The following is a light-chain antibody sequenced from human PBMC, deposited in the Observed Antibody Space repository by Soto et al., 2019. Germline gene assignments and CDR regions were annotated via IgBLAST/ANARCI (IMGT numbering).Light chain of an antibody. V-gene: IGKV3-20*01. CDR2: GAS. Sequence: EIVLTQSPGTLSLSPGERATLSCRASQSVSSSYLAWYHQKPGQAPRLLIYGASSRATGIPDRFSGSGSGTDFNLTIARLEPEDCAVDYCQQYGSSPPTFGQGTKLESK. J-gene: IGKJ2*01. CDR1: QSVSSSY. CDR3: QQYGSSPPT.